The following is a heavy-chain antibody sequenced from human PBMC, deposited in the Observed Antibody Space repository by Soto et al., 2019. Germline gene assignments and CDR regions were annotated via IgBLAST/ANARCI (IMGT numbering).Heavy chain of an antibody. CDR2: ISGSGGST. J-gene: IGHJ4*02. CDR3: AKVLTGIFGSSDFDY. V-gene: IGHV3-23*01. Sequence: EVQLLESGGGLVQPGGSLRLSCAASGFTFSSYAMSWVRQAPGKGLEWVSAISGSGGSTYYADSVKGRFTISRDNSKNTLYLQMNSLRAEDMAVYYCAKVLTGIFGSSDFDYWGQGTLVTVSS. CDR1: GFTFSSYA. D-gene: IGHD3-10*01.